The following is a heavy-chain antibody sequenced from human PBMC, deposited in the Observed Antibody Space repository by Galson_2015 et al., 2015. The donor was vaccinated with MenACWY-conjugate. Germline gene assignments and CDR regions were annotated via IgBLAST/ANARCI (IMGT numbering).Heavy chain of an antibody. J-gene: IGHJ6*03. V-gene: IGHV3-33*08. CDR3: ARVFDPWYMDV. Sequence: SLRLSCAASGFTFGTYGIHWVRQAPAKGLGWVALIWDDGSYKYYADSVKGRFTISRDNSKNTLYLQMNSLRAEDTAVYYCARVFDPWYMDVWVKGTTVPASS. D-gene: IGHD3-3*01. CDR1: GFTFGTYG. CDR2: IWDDGSYK.